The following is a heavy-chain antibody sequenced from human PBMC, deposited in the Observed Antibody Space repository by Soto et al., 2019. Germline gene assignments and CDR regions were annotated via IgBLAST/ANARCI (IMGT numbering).Heavy chain of an antibody. CDR1: GFTFSSYA. J-gene: IGHJ3*02. Sequence: GGSLRLSCAAPGFTFSSYAMHWVRQAPGKGLEWVAVISYDGSNKYYADSVKGRFTISRDNSKNTLYLQMNSLRAEDTAVYYCARDRQHGYYYHSSGDGPRDAFDIWGQGTMVTVSS. CDR3: ARDRQHGYYYHSSGDGPRDAFDI. V-gene: IGHV3-30-3*01. D-gene: IGHD3-22*01. CDR2: ISYDGSNK.